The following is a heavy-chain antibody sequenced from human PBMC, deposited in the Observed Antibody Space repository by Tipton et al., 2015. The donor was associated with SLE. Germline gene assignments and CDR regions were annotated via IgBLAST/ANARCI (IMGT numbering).Heavy chain of an antibody. CDR2: IYSGGST. Sequence: GSLRLSCVASGFTVSSNEMSWVRQAPGKGLEWVSVIYSGGSTYYADSVKGRFTISRDNSKNTLYLQMNSLRAEDTAVYYCARGVVVVAATQYYYYGMDVWGQGTTVTVSS. J-gene: IGHJ6*02. CDR1: GFTVSSNE. V-gene: IGHV3-66*02. D-gene: IGHD2-15*01. CDR3: ARGVVVVAATQYYYYGMDV.